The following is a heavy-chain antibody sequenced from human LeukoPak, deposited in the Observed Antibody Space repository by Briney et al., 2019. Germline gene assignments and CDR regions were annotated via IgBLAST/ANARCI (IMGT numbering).Heavy chain of an antibody. CDR3: ARMGEVGDAGDY. Sequence: SETLSLTCTVSGYSISSGYYWGWIRQPPGKGLEWIGSIYHSGSTYYNPSLKSRVTISVDTSKNQFSLKLSSVTAADTAVYYCARMGEVGDAGDYWGQGTLVTVSS. D-gene: IGHD1-26*01. CDR2: IYHSGST. J-gene: IGHJ4*02. CDR1: GYSISSGYY. V-gene: IGHV4-38-2*02.